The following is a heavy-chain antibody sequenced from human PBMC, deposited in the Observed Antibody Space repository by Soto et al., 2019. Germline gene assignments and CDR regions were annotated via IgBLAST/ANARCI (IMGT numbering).Heavy chain of an antibody. Sequence: EGQLVESGGGLIQPGGSLRLSCAASGLIFGNYWMHWVRQAPGKGLVWVSRIKNDGSNQNYADSVKRRVTISRDNAKNTLYLQMDSLRAKDTAVYYFAREYSGYSSYFDYWGQGILVAVSS. CDR2: IKNDGSNQ. CDR1: GLIFGNYW. CDR3: AREYSGYSSYFDY. J-gene: IGHJ4*02. D-gene: IGHD5-12*01. V-gene: IGHV3-74*01.